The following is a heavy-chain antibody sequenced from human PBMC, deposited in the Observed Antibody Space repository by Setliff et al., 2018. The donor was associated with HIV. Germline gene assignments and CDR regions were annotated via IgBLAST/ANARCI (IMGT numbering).Heavy chain of an antibody. J-gene: IGHJ3*02. CDR3: ARDPTARGDAFDI. Sequence: GGSLRLSCEASGFTFKSYSINWVRQAPGQGLEWVSSISSSSSYIYYADSEKGRFTISRDNAKNSLFLQMNSLRAEDTAVYYCARDPTARGDAFDIWGQGTMVTVS. D-gene: IGHD4-17*01. CDR1: GFTFKSYS. CDR2: ISSSSSYI. V-gene: IGHV3-21*01.